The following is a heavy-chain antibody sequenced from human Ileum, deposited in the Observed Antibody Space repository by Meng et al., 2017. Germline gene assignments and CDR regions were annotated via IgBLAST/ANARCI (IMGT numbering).Heavy chain of an antibody. D-gene: IGHD1-1*01. CDR3: ARNKPSTGDFDF. CDR2: LNPNTGGT. CDR1: GYTFTTYD. Sequence: ASVKVSCKASGYTFTTYDFNWLRQASGQGLEWLGWLNPNTGGTGYSQKFQGRITLTRDTSINTAYMELSSLRSEDTAVYYCARNKPSTGDFDFWGQGTLVTVSS. V-gene: IGHV1-8*01. J-gene: IGHJ4*02.